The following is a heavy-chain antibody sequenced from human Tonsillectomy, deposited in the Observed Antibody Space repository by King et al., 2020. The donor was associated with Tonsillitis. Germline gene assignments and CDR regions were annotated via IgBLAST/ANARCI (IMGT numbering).Heavy chain of an antibody. D-gene: IGHD5-18*01. V-gene: IGHV3-23*04. CDR3: AKARGYSYGYGNWYFDL. CDR1: GFTFSSYA. Sequence: VQLVESGGGLVQPGGSLRLSCAASGFTFSSYAMSWVRQAPGKGLEWVSAIIGSGGSTYYADSVKGRFTISRDNSKNTLYLQMNSLRAEDTAVYYCAKARGYSYGYGNWYFDLWGRGTLVTVSS. J-gene: IGHJ2*01. CDR2: IIGSGGST.